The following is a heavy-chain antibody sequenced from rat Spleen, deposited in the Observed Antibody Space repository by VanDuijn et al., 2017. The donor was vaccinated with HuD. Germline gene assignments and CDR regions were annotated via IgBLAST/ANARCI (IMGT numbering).Heavy chain of an antibody. CDR3: ARLATDYFDY. CDR1: GFSFSTYG. Sequence: EVKLVESGGGLVQPGRSLKLSCAASGFSFSTYGMAWVRQAPTKGLEWVASISTGGSYTFYRDSVKGRFTISRDTARNTLYLQMDSLRSEDTATYYCARLATDYFDYWGQGVMLTVSS. V-gene: IGHV5S13*01. D-gene: IGHD3-4*01. J-gene: IGHJ2*01. CDR2: ISTGGSYT.